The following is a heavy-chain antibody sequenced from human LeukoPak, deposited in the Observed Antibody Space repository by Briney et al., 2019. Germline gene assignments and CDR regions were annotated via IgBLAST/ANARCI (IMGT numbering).Heavy chain of an antibody. J-gene: IGHJ2*01. V-gene: IGHV1-2*06. CDR3: ERENEHIVVVTATHYWYFDL. CDR2: ISPNSGGT. CDR1: GYTFTGYY. Sequence: ASVKVSCKASGYTFTGYYMHLVRQAPGQGLEWMGRISPNSGGTNYAQKFQGRVTMTRDTSISTAYMELSRLRSDDTAVDYCERENEHIVVVTATHYWYFDLWGRSTLVTVSS. D-gene: IGHD2-21*02.